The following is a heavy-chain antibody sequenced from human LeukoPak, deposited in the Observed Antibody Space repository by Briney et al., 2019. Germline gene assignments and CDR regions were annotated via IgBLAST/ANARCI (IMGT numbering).Heavy chain of an antibody. V-gene: IGHV6-1*01. CDR2: TYYRSKWYN. Sequence: SQTLSLTCVISGDSVSSDSVVWNWIRQSPSRGLEWLGRTYYRSKWYNDYAVSVKSRITINPDTSKNQFSLQLTSVTPEDTAVYYCARKITGRAFDIWGQGTMVTVSS. CDR3: ARKITGRAFDI. D-gene: IGHD1-20*01. CDR1: GDSVSSDSVV. J-gene: IGHJ3*02.